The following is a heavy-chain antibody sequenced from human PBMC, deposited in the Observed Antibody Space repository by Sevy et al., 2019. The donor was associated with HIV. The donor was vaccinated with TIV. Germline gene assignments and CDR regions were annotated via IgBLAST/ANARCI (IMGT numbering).Heavy chain of an antibody. D-gene: IGHD3-22*01. J-gene: IGHJ3*02. CDR1: GFNFGSYA. Sequence: GGSLRLSCAASGFNFGSYAMSWVRQAPGKGVEWVSAISGSGGSTYYADSVKGRFTVSRDKSKNTLDLQMNSLRGEDTAIYYCAKDNHYDSRGYYYGMRPSEGAFDIWGQGTMVTVSS. CDR3: AKDNHYDSRGYYYGMRPSEGAFDI. CDR2: ISGSGGST. V-gene: IGHV3-23*01.